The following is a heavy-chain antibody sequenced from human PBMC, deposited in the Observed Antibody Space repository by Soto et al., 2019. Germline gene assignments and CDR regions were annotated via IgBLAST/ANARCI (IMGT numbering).Heavy chain of an antibody. J-gene: IGHJ4*02. Sequence: EVQLLESGGGLVQFGGSLRLSCAASGFTFSDSAMSWVRQAPGKGLEWVSAITGSGGNTFYADSVKGRFTISRDNSKSPLFLQMPRLRAEDTAVYYCAKGVLGYCSSTSCYAYDFWGQGTLVTVSS. CDR2: ITGSGGNT. CDR1: GFTFSDSA. D-gene: IGHD2-2*01. CDR3: AKGVLGYCSSTSCYAYDF. V-gene: IGHV3-23*01.